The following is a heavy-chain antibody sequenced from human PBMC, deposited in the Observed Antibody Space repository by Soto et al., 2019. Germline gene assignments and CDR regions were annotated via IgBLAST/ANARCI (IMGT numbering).Heavy chain of an antibody. CDR1: GFTFSSYA. Sequence: EVQLLESGGGLVQPGGSLRLCCAASGFTFSSYAMSWVRQAPGKGLEWVSAISGSGGSTYYADSVKGRFTISRDNSKNTLYLQMNSLRAEDTAVHYCAKDHWSNWRTSDYWGQGTLVTVSS. CDR2: ISGSGGST. V-gene: IGHV3-23*01. CDR3: AKDHWSNWRTSDY. J-gene: IGHJ4*02. D-gene: IGHD1-20*01.